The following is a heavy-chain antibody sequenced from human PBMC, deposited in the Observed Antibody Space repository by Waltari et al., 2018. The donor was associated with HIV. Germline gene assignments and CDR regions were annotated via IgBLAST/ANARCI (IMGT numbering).Heavy chain of an antibody. CDR1: GGTFSSYA. D-gene: IGHD3-22*01. J-gene: IGHJ4*02. Sequence: QVQLVQSGAEVKKPGSSVKVSCKASGGTFSSYAISWVRQAPGQGLEWMGGIIPIFGTANYAQKFQGRVTITADESTSTAYMELSSRRSEDTAVYYCARDSADYYDSSGYYPPDYWGQGTLVTVSS. V-gene: IGHV1-69*01. CDR3: ARDSADYYDSSGYYPPDY. CDR2: IIPIFGTA.